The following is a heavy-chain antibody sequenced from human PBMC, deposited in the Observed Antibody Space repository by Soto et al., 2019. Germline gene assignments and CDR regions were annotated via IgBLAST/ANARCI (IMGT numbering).Heavy chain of an antibody. J-gene: IGHJ5*02. Sequence: SETLSLTCAVYGGSFSCYYWSWIRQPPGKGLEWIGEINHSGSTNYNPSLKSRVTISVDTSKNQFSLKLSSVTAADTAVYYCARGQEDIVVVPAAMFDPWGQGTLVTVSS. CDR3: ARGQEDIVVVPAAMFDP. V-gene: IGHV4-34*01. D-gene: IGHD2-2*01. CDR2: INHSGST. CDR1: GGSFSCYY.